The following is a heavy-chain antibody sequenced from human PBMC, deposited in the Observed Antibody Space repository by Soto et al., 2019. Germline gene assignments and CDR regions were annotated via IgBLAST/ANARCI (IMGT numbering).Heavy chain of an antibody. CDR2: ISHSGDT. CDR1: GYIMNNCYH. D-gene: IGHD2-2*01. CDR3: TRIYCTTTSWFINGMDV. Sequence: PSEPLSVTYAVSGYIMNNCYHWGWIQQPPGKELEWIGTISHSGDTYYNPSLKSRVTISIDTAKNHLSLILSSVTAADTATYYCTRIYCTTTSWFINGMDVWGQGTTVTVSS. V-gene: IGHV4-38-2*01. J-gene: IGHJ6*01.